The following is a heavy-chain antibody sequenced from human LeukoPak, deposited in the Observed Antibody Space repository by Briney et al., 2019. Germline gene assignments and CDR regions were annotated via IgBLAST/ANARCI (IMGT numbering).Heavy chain of an antibody. J-gene: IGHJ4*02. D-gene: IGHD3-3*02. Sequence: GGSLRLSCGASGFTFSSYAMSWVRQAPGKGLERVSTINHNGDNTYYADSVRGRFTTSRDNSKNTLYLQMTNLRAEDTGLYYCAKNRGTGLAFYDYWGQGTQVTVSS. CDR1: GFTFSSYA. CDR2: INHNGDNT. CDR3: AKNRGTGLAFYDY. V-gene: IGHV3-23*01.